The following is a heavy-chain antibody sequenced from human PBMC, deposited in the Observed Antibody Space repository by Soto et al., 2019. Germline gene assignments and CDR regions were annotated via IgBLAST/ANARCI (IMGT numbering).Heavy chain of an antibody. CDR2: IIPILGIA. Sequence: SAKVSCKASGGTFSSYTISWVRQAPGQGLEWMGRIIPILGIANYAQKFQGRVTITADKSTSTAYMELSSLRSEDTAVYYCARSKIPEAYCGGDCYSYFDYWGQGTLVTVSS. D-gene: IGHD2-21*02. J-gene: IGHJ4*02. V-gene: IGHV1-69*02. CDR3: ARSKIPEAYCGGDCYSYFDY. CDR1: GGTFSSYT.